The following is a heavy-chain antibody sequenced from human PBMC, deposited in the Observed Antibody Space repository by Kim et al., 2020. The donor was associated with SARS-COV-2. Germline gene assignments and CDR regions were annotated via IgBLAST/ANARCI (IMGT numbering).Heavy chain of an antibody. CDR1: GGSFSGYY. Sequence: SETLSLTCAAYGGSFSGYYWSWIRQPPGKGLEWIGEINHSGSTNYNPSFKSRVTISVDTSKNQFSLKLSSVTAADTAVYYCARGEGNYDFWSGYSYYYYSGMDVWGQGTTVTVSS. D-gene: IGHD3-3*01. J-gene: IGHJ6*02. CDR3: ARGEGNYDFWSGYSYYYYSGMDV. CDR2: INHSGST. V-gene: IGHV4-34*01.